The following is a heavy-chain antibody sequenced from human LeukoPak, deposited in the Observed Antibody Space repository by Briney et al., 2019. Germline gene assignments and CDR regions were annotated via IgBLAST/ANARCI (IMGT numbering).Heavy chain of an antibody. V-gene: IGHV4/OR15-8*02. CDR3: ARGQGAADY. CDR2: ISRTGNI. Sequence: TSETLSLTCSVSGGSISSRNWWGWVRQPPGKGLEWIGEISRTGNIDYDPSVRSRATISLDKSKSQFSLRLTSLTSADTAVYYCARGQGAADYWGQGILVIVSS. J-gene: IGHJ4*02. CDR1: GGSISSRNW. D-gene: IGHD1-26*01.